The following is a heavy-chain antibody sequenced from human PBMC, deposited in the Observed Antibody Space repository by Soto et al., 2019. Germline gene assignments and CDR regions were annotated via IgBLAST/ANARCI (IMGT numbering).Heavy chain of an antibody. V-gene: IGHV1-18*01. CDR3: ARSDCSGGSCYLFWFDP. J-gene: IGHJ5*02. D-gene: IGHD2-15*01. CDR2: ISAYNGNT. Sequence: ASVKVSCKASGYTFTSYGISWVRQAPGQGLEWMGWISAYNGNTNYAQKLQGRATMTTDTSTSTAYMELRSLRSDDTAVYYCARSDCSGGSCYLFWFDPWGQGTLVTVSS. CDR1: GYTFTSYG.